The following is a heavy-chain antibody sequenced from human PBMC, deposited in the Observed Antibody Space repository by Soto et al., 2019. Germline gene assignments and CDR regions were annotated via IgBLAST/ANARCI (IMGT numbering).Heavy chain of an antibody. CDR3: ARSALVLRVYEPTADWFDP. D-gene: IGHD3-22*01. J-gene: IGHJ5*02. CDR1: GYRFSDYY. CDR2: INPDNGAT. V-gene: IGHV1-2*02. Sequence: GASVNVSCKTSGYRFSDYYIHWVRLAPGQGLEWMGWINPDNGATNYEQDFQGRVTMTWDTSITTASMELSRLRPDDTAVYYCARSALVLRVYEPTADWFDPWGQGTLVTVSS.